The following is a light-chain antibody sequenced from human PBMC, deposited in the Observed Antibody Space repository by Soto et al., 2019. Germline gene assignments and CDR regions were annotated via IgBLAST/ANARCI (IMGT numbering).Light chain of an antibody. V-gene: IGKV1-33*01. CDR1: QDINNY. J-gene: IGKJ3*01. Sequence: DIQMTQSPCSRSASVGERVTITCQASQDINNYLNWYQQKPGKAPKLLIYDASNLEGGVPSRCSGSGSGTHFTLTISRLQPEDIATYCCQAYEIPFSFGPGTKVDIK. CDR3: QAYEIPFS. CDR2: DAS.